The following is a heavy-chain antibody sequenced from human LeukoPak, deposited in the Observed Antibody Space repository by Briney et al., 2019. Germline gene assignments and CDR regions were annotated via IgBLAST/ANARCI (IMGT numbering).Heavy chain of an antibody. CDR3: ARGRNLNYFGSGSPQYFDY. CDR2: INHSGST. Sequence: NSSETLSLTCAVYGGSFSGYYWSWIRRPPGKGLEWIGEINHSGSTNYNPSLKSRVTISVDTSKNQFSLKLSSVTAADTAVYYCARGRNLNYFGSGSPQYFDY. V-gene: IGHV4-34*01. CDR1: GGSFSGYY. J-gene: IGHJ4*01. D-gene: IGHD3-10*01.